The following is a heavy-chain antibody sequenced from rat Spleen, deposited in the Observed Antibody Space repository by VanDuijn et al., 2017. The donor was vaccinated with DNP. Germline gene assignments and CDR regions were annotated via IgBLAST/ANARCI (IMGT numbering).Heavy chain of an antibody. CDR2: ISTGGGDS. J-gene: IGHJ3*01. Sequence: EVQLVESGGGLVQPGGSMKLSCAASGFTFSNYYMAWVRQAPTRGLEWVASISTGGGDSYYRDSVKGRFTSSRDNVKYTLYLQMDSLRSEETATYYCARHSTVAARDWFAFWGQGTLVTVSS. CDR1: GFTFSNYY. CDR3: ARHSTVAARDWFAF. D-gene: IGHD1-2*01. V-gene: IGHV5S11*01.